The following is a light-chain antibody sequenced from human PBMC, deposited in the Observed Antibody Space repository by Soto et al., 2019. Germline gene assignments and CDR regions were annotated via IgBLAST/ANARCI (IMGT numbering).Light chain of an antibody. Sequence: EIVLTQSPATLSLSPGERATLSCRASQTFSSHLAWYQQKPGQAPRLLIYDASKRATGIPARFSGRGSGTDFTLTISSLQPDDFATYYCQYYNNYCWTFGQGTKVEIK. CDR1: QTFSSH. CDR2: DAS. CDR3: QYYNNYCWT. V-gene: IGKV3-11*01. J-gene: IGKJ1*01.